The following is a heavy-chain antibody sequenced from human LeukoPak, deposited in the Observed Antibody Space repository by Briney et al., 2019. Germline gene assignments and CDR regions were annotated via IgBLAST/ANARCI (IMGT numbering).Heavy chain of an antibody. V-gene: IGHV4-59*12. CDR3: ASVNDYGDPLPRYMDV. J-gene: IGHJ6*03. CDR2: IYYSGST. D-gene: IGHD4-17*01. Sequence: SETLSLTCTVSGASISSYYWSWIRQPPGKGLEWIGSIYYSGSTYYNPSLKSRVTISVDKSKNQFSLKLSSVTAADTAVYYCASVNDYGDPLPRYMDVWGKGTAVTVSS. CDR1: GASISSYY.